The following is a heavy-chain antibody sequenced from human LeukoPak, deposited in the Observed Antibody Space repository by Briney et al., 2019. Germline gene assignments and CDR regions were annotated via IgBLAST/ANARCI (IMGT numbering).Heavy chain of an antibody. Sequence: PSETLSLTCTVSGGSITFSSDYWAWIRQPPGKGLEWIGNIYYSGGPYYNPSLKSRVTISVDTSKNQFSLKLSSVTAADTAVYYCARVRYYDDDTRFEPESAFDIWGQGTMVTVSS. CDR1: GGSITFSSDY. CDR3: ARVRYYDDDTRFEPESAFDI. J-gene: IGHJ3*02. V-gene: IGHV4-39*07. D-gene: IGHD3-16*01. CDR2: IYYSGGP.